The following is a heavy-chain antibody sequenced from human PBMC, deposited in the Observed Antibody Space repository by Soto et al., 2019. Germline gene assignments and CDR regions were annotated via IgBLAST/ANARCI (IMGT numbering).Heavy chain of an antibody. V-gene: IGHV3-23*01. CDR3: ARDVTGVSFDI. CDR1: GLTFSTYA. D-gene: IGHD2-21*02. Sequence: DVQLLESGGGLVQSGGSLRLSCAASGLTFSTYAMRWFRQAPGKGLEWVSAISGDGGATFYADSVEGRFTSSRDNSKNTLFLQMNNLRAEDTAIYYCARDVTGVSFDIWGQGTMVAVSS. J-gene: IGHJ3*02. CDR2: ISGDGGAT.